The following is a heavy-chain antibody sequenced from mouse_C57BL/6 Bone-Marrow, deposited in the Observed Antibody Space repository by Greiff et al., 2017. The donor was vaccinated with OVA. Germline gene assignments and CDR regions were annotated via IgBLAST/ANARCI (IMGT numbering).Heavy chain of an antibody. V-gene: IGHV1-15*01. Sequence: VNVVESGAELVRPGASVTLSCKASGYTFTDYEMHWVKQTPVHGLEWIGAIDPENGGTTYNQKFKGKAILTADKSSSTAYMELRSLTSEGSAVYYCTRRSYYCGSSYHDYWGQGTTLTVSS. D-gene: IGHD1-1*01. CDR3: TRRSYYCGSSYHDY. J-gene: IGHJ2*01. CDR2: IDPENGGT. CDR1: GYTFTDYE.